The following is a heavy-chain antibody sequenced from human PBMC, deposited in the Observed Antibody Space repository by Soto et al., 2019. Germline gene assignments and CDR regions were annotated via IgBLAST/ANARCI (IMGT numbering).Heavy chain of an antibody. J-gene: IGHJ4*02. CDR1: GFSFSRYA. D-gene: IGHD6-13*01. CDR2: ISGSGSNT. CDR3: ARLRASSWYMGGYLDY. V-gene: IGHV3-23*01. Sequence: GGSLRLSCVTSGFSFSRYAMRWVRHAPGKGLEWVSGISGSGSNTYYADSVKGRFTISRDNSRNTMFLQMKSLRAEDSGVYYCARLRASSWYMGGYLDYWGLGTQVTVSS.